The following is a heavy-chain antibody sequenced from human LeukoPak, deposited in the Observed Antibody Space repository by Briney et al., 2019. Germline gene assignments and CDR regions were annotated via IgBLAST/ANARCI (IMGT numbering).Heavy chain of an antibody. CDR2: IYYRGST. D-gene: IGHD1-20*01. J-gene: IGHJ4*02. CDR3: ARHICNWHDGLDH. Sequence: SETLSLPCTVCGGSIRSYYRSWIRQPPGKGLEWIGYIYYRGSTNYNPSLKSRVTISVDTSKNQFSLKLSSVTAADTAVYFCARHICNWHDGLDHWGQGTLVTVSS. V-gene: IGHV4-59*08. CDR1: GGSIRSYY.